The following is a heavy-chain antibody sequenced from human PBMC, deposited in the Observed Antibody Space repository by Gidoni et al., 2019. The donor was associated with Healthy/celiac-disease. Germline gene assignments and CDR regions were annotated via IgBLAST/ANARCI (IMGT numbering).Heavy chain of an antibody. Sequence: QVQLVQSGAEVKKPGSSLKVSCKASGGTFSSYAISWVRQDPGQGLEWMGGIIPIFGTANYAQKFQGRVTITADESTSTAYMELSSLRSEDTAVYYCARFPTTYSSSWPEDYWGQGTLVTVSS. V-gene: IGHV1-69*01. CDR2: IIPIFGTA. J-gene: IGHJ4*02. D-gene: IGHD6-13*01. CDR1: GGTFSSYA. CDR3: ARFPTTYSSSWPEDY.